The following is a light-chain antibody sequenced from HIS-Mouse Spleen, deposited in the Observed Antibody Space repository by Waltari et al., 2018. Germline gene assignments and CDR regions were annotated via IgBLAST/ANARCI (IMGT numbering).Light chain of an antibody. CDR2: GAS. CDR3: QQYGSSPFT. V-gene: IGKV3-20*01. Sequence: EIVLTQSPGTLSLSPGERAPLYCRASQSVSSSYLAWYQQKPGQAPRLLIYGASSRATGIPDRFSGSGSGTDFTLTISRLEPEDFAVYYCQQYGSSPFTFGPGTKVDIK. J-gene: IGKJ3*01. CDR1: QSVSSSY.